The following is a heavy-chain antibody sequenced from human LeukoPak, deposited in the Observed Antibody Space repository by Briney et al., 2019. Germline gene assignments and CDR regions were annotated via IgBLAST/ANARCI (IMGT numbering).Heavy chain of an antibody. D-gene: IGHD4-23*01. V-gene: IGHV3-30-3*01. CDR1: GFSFSSFV. CDR2: ILPDGGNK. CDR3: AIMTTVVTNFDY. Sequence: GGSLRLSCAVSGFSFSSFVMHWVRQAPGKGLEWVAAILPDGGNKHYADSVKGRVTISRDNSKNTLYLQMNSLRAEDTALYYCAIMTTVVTNFDYWGQGTLVTVSS. J-gene: IGHJ4*02.